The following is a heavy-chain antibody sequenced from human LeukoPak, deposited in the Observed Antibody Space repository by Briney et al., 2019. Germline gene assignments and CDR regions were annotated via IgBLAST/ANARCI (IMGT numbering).Heavy chain of an antibody. D-gene: IGHD4-17*01. CDR1: GYSFADYA. V-gene: IGHV1-3*01. CDR3: ARGRWTATETTYYLDY. Sequence: ASVKVSCKASGYSFADYAIHWVRQAPGQRLEWMGWINACNGKTKYSQNFQARVTITRDRSASTAYMELSSLRSEDTSVYYCARGRWTATETTYYLDYWGQGTLVTVSS. J-gene: IGHJ4*02. CDR2: INACNGKT.